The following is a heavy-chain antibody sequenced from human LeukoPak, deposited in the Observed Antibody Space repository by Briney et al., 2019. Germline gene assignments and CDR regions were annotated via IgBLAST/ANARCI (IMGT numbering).Heavy chain of an antibody. CDR2: IYTSGST. D-gene: IGHD5-18*01. CDR3: ARDRGYSYAFGY. V-gene: IGHV4-61*02. J-gene: IGHJ4*02. CDR1: GGSISSSSYY. Sequence: KPSETLSLTCTVSGGSISSSSYYWSWIRQPAGKGLEWIGRIYTSGSTNYNPSLKSRVTMSVDTSKNQFSLKLSSVTAADTAVCYCARDRGYSYAFGYWGQGTLVTVSS.